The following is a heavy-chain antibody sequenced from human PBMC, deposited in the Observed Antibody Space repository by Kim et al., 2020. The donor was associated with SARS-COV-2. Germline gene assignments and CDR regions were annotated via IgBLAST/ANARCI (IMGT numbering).Heavy chain of an antibody. CDR3: ARSDIVVVPAAKIYYYYYGIDV. D-gene: IGHD2-2*01. Sequence: SETLSLTCTVSGGSISSYYWSWIRQPAGKGLEWIGRIYTSGSTNYNPSLKSRVTMSVDTSKNQFSLKLSSVTAADTAVYYCARSDIVVVPAAKIYYYYYGIDVWGQGTTVTVSS. CDR1: GGSISSYY. CDR2: IYTSGST. V-gene: IGHV4-4*07. J-gene: IGHJ6*02.